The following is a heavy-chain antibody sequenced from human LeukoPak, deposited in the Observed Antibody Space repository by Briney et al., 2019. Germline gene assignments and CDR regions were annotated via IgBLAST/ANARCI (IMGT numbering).Heavy chain of an antibody. CDR2: ISRNSGSI. CDR3: AKGIFAVTTTPFDY. CDR1: GFTFDDYA. J-gene: IGHJ4*02. Sequence: GRSLRLSCAASGFTFDDYAMHWVRQAPGKGLEWVSGISRNSGSIGYADSVKGRFTISRDNAKNSLYLQMNSLRAEDMALYYCAKGIFAVTTTPFDYWGQGTLVTVSS. D-gene: IGHD4-11*01. V-gene: IGHV3-9*03.